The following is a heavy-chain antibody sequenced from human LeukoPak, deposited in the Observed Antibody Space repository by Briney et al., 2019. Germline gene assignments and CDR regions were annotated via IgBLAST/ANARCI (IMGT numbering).Heavy chain of an antibody. J-gene: IGHJ5*02. Sequence: ASVTVSCKASGYTFTSYAMNWVRQAPGQGLEWMGWNNTNTGNPTYAQGFTGRFVFSLDTSVSTAYLQISSLKAEDTAVYYCARGASSHHHNPRPGVNNWFDPWGQGTLVTVSS. CDR2: NNTNTGNP. CDR3: ARGASSHHHNPRPGVNNWFDP. V-gene: IGHV7-4-1*02. CDR1: GYTFTSYA. D-gene: IGHD6-19*01.